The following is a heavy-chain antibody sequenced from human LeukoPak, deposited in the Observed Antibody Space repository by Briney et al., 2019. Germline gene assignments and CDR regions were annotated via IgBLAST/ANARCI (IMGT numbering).Heavy chain of an antibody. J-gene: IGHJ4*02. D-gene: IGHD4-17*01. V-gene: IGHV3-23*01. CDR1: GFTFSSYA. CDR3: ARDEPTVTTGPPVGS. CDR2: ISGSGGST. Sequence: GGSLRLSCAASGFTFSSYAMNWVRQAPGKGLEWVSAISGSGGSTYYADSVKGRFTISRDNTKNTLYLQMNSLRAEDTAIYYCARDEPTVTTGPPVGSWGQGNLVTVSS.